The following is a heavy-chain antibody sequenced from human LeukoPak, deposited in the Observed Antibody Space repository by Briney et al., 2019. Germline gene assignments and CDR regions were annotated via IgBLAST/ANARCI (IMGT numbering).Heavy chain of an antibody. CDR3: AKLAKYFYGSKTYYFFEH. V-gene: IGHV3-48*03. D-gene: IGHD3-10*01. Sequence: PGGSLRLSCAASGFTFCSYEMNWVRQAPGKGLEWVSYISSSGSTIYYADSVKGRFTISRDNAKNSLYLQMHSLRVEDTAVYYCAKLAKYFYGSKTYYFFEHWGQGTPVTASS. CDR2: ISSSGSTI. J-gene: IGHJ4*02. CDR1: GFTFCSYE.